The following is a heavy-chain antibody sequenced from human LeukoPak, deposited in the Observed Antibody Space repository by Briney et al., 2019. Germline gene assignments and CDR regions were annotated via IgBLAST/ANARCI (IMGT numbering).Heavy chain of an antibody. D-gene: IGHD3-16*02. Sequence: SETLSLTCTVSGGSISSYHWSWIRQPPGKRLEWIGYIYYGGRTNYNPSLKSRVTISVDTSKNQFSLSLSSVTAADTAVYYCARHSLKLVDADFDYWGQGTLVTVSS. CDR1: GGSISSYH. V-gene: IGHV4-59*08. CDR2: IYYGGRT. J-gene: IGHJ4*02. CDR3: ARHSLKLVDADFDY.